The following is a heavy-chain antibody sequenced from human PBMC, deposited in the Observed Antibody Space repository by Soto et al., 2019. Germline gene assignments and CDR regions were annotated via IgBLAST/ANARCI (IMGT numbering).Heavy chain of an antibody. CDR2: IIPIFGTA. J-gene: IGHJ6*02. CDR1: GGTFSSYA. CDR3: ARETGFSIAVAGTVDYYYGMDV. V-gene: IGHV1-69*06. D-gene: IGHD6-19*01. Sequence: ASVKVSCKASGGTFSSYAISWVRQAPGQGLEWMGGIIPIFGTANYAQKFQGRVTITADKTTSTASMELSSLRSEDTAVYYCARETGFSIAVAGTVDYYYGMDVWGQGTTVTVSS.